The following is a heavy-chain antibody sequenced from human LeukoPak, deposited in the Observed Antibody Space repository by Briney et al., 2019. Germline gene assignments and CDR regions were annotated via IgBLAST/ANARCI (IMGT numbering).Heavy chain of an antibody. J-gene: IGHJ4*02. CDR2: ITYSGST. V-gene: IGHV4-59*08. CDR1: GGSISGYY. Sequence: TPSETLTLTCTVSGGSISGYYWSWIRQPPGEALEWIGYITYSGSTNYNPSLKSRVTISVDTSKNQFSLRLSSVTAADTAVYYCARRGSSLDQWGQGTLVTVSS. D-gene: IGHD6-6*01. CDR3: ARRGSSLDQ.